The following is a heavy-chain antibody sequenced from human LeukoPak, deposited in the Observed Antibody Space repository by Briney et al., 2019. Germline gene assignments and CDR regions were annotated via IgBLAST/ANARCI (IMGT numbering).Heavy chain of an antibody. J-gene: IGHJ6*04. CDR3: ASLPYCSSTSCSGLMDV. Sequence: ASVNVSCKASGYTFTTYGISWVRQAPGQGLEWMGWISAYNGNTNYAQKVQGRVTMTTDTSTSTAYMELRSLRSDDTAVYYCASLPYCSSTSCSGLMDVWGKGTTVTVSS. V-gene: IGHV1-18*01. D-gene: IGHD2-2*01. CDR1: GYTFTTYG. CDR2: ISAYNGNT.